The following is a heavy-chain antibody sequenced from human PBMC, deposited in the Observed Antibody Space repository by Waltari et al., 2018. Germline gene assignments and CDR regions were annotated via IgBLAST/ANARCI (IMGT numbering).Heavy chain of an antibody. J-gene: IGHJ4*02. CDR3: ARLADYYGSGSYYHPFDY. D-gene: IGHD3-10*01. V-gene: IGHV4-39*01. CDR1: GGSISSSSYY. Sequence: QLQLQESGPGLVKPSETLSLTCTVSGGSISSSSYYWGWIRQPPGRGLEWIGSIYYSGGTDYNPSLKSRVTISVDTSKNQFSLKLSSVTAADTAVYYGARLADYYGSGSYYHPFDYWGQGTLVTVSS. CDR2: IYYSGGT.